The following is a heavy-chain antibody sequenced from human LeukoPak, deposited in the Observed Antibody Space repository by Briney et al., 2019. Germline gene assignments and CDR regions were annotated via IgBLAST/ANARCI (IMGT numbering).Heavy chain of an antibody. CDR2: IYSGGDT. Sequence: GGSLRLSCAASGFTVSSNYMIWVRQAPGKGLEWVSVIYSGGDTYYADSVKGRFTISRDNSKNTVYLQANSLRAEDTAAYYCARRSTVTRDVDIWGQGTMVTVSS. J-gene: IGHJ3*02. D-gene: IGHD4-17*01. V-gene: IGHV3-66*04. CDR3: ARRSTVTRDVDI. CDR1: GFTVSSNY.